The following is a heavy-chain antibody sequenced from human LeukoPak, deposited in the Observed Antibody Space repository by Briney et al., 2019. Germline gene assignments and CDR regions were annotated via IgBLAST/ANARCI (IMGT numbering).Heavy chain of an antibody. J-gene: IGHJ4*02. CDR3: ATGPSWYPPDFDY. D-gene: IGHD6-13*01. Sequence: ALVKVSCKVSGYTLTELSMHWVRQAPGKGLEWMGGFDPEDGETIYAQKFQGRVTMTEDTSTDTAYMELSSLRSEDTAVYYCATGPSWYPPDFDYWGQGTLVTVSS. CDR1: GYTLTELS. CDR2: FDPEDGET. V-gene: IGHV1-24*01.